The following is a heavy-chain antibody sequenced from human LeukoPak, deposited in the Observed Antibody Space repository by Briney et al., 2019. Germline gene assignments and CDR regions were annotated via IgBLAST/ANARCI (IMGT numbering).Heavy chain of an antibody. CDR1: GFSFKDYY. V-gene: IGHV4-34*01. J-gene: IGHJ6*02. D-gene: IGHD3-10*01. CDR3: ARLVTYYYGSGSYGMDV. Sequence: GSLRLSCAASGFSFKDYYIAWIRQAPGKGLEWIGEINHSGSTNYNPSLKSRVTISVDTSKNQFSLKLSSVTAADTAVYYCARLVTYYYGSGSYGMDVWGQGTTVTVSS. CDR2: INHSGST.